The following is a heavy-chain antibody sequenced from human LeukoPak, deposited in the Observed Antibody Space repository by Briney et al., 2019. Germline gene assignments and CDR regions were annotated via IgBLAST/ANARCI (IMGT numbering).Heavy chain of an antibody. CDR2: IIPIFGTA. V-gene: IGHV1-69*06. D-gene: IGHD6-19*01. CDR3: ARGSVAGTFQH. J-gene: IGHJ1*01. CDR1: GGTFSSYA. Sequence: VASVKVSCKASGGTFSSYAISWVRQAPGQGLEWMGGIIPIFGTANYAQKFRGRVTITADKSTSTAYMELSSLRSEDTAVYYCARGSVAGTFQHWGQGTLVTVSS.